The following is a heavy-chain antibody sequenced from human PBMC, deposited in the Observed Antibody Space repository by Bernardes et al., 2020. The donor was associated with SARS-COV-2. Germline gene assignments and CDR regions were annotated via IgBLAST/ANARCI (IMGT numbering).Heavy chain of an antibody. J-gene: IGHJ4*03. CDR1: GFMFKDYV. Sequence: GGSLRLSFEVSGFMFKDYVMAWFLQAPGKGPEWVSVSNSGDEDTHYGHSVKGRFTISRDQSKNTLYLHMTSLRVDDTATYYCGKGPRFVFFVDTWGRGTQVTVS. CDR3: GKGPRFVFFVDT. D-gene: IGHD2-15*01. CDR2: SNSGDEDT. V-gene: IGHV3-23*02.